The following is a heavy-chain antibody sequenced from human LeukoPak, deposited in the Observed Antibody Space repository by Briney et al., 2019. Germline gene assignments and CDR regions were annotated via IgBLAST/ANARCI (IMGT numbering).Heavy chain of an antibody. CDR2: ISTYNGNT. CDR1: GYTFTSYD. V-gene: IGHV1-18*01. J-gene: IGHJ4*02. CDR3: ARARMYYYGSGSYYNVGPFDY. Sequence: ASVKVSCKASGYTFTSYDINWVRQATGQGLEWMGWISTYNGNTNYAQKLQGRVTMTTDTSTSKAYMELRTLRSDDTAVYYCARARMYYYGSGSYYNVGPFDYWGQGTLVTVSS. D-gene: IGHD3-10*01.